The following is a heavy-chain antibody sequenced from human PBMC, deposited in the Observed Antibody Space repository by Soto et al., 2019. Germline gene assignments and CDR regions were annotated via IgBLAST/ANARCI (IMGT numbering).Heavy chain of an antibody. V-gene: IGHV4-34*01. CDR1: GGSFSCYY. CDR2: INHSGTT. CDR3: ARXTRGDYLLTFSLRGMDV. D-gene: IGHD4-17*01. J-gene: IGHJ6*02. Sequence: PSETLSLTCAVYGGSFSCYYWSWIRQPPGKGLERIGEINHSGTTNYNPSLKSRVTISVDTSKNQFSLKLNSVTAADTAVFYCARXTRGDYLLTFSLRGMDVWGPGTTVTVSS.